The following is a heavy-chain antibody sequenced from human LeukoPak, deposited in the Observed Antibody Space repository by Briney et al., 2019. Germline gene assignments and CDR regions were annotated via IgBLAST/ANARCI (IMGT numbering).Heavy chain of an antibody. CDR1: GFTFSSYA. CDR3: ARSSNYVNYYFDY. V-gene: IGHV3-30*04. D-gene: IGHD4-11*01. Sequence: GGSLRLSCAASGFTFSSYAMHWVRQAPGKGLEWVAVISYDGSNKYYADSVKGRFTISRDNSKNTLYLQMNSLRAEDTAVYYCARSSNYVNYYFDYWGQETLVTVSS. J-gene: IGHJ4*02. CDR2: ISYDGSNK.